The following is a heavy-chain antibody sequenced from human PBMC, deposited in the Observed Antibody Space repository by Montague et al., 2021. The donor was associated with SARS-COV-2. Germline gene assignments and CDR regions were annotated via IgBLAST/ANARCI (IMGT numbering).Heavy chain of an antibody. J-gene: IGHJ6*02. CDR1: GGSISSSSYY. D-gene: IGHD3-22*01. CDR2: IYYSGST. V-gene: IGHV4-39*01. Sequence: SETLSLTCTVSGGSISSSSYYWGWIRQPPGKGLEWIGSIYYSGSTYYNPSLKSRVTISVDTSKNQFSLKLSSVTAADTAVYYCATEVADSSGYYYVPYYYYGMDVWGQGTTVTVPS. CDR3: ATEVADSSGYYYVPYYYYGMDV.